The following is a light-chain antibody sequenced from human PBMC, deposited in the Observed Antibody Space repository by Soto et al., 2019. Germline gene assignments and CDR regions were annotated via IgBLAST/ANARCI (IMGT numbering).Light chain of an antibody. Sequence: QSALTQPASVSGSPGQSIAISCTGTSADVGGFEYVSWYQQHPGKVPKLMIYDVNNRPSGVSNRFSGSKSGNTASLTISGLQAEDEADYFCSSYTSSNTYVFGTGTKVTVL. CDR1: SADVGGFEY. CDR3: SSYTSSNTYV. V-gene: IGLV2-14*03. J-gene: IGLJ1*01. CDR2: DVN.